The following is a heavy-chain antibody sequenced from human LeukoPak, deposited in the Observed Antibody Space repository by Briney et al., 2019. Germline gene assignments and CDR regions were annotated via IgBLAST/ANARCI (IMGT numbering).Heavy chain of an antibody. CDR1: DDSIKSYL. Sequence: PSETLSLTCTVSDDSIKSYLWTWIRQSPGKGMEWIGYVFYSGSTSYNPSLRSRLTMSVDTSKSQFSLNLNSVTTADTAMYYCARGTRRHYDGSGYYYGEFDSWGQGILVTVSS. CDR2: VFYSGST. V-gene: IGHV4-59*01. D-gene: IGHD3-22*01. J-gene: IGHJ4*02. CDR3: ARGTRRHYDGSGYYYGEFDS.